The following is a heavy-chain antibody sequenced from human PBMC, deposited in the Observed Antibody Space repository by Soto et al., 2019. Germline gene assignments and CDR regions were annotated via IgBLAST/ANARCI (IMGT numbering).Heavy chain of an antibody. J-gene: IGHJ4*02. CDR1: GFTFSSYG. Sequence: AGGSLRLSCAASGFTFSSYGMHWVRQAPGKGLEWVSGIWDNGTKKYYGDSVKGRFAISRDTSKNTVYMQMNNLRAEDTALYYCAKDGIRKDDYWGQGTVVTVSS. CDR2: IWDNGTKK. V-gene: IGHV3-33*03. CDR3: AKDGIRKDDY.